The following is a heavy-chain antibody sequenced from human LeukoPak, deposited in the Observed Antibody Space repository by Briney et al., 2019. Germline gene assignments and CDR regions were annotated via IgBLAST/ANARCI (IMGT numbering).Heavy chain of an antibody. Sequence: GGSLRLSCAASGFTFDDYAMHWVRQAPGKGLEWVSGISWNSGSIGYADSVKGRFTISRDNAKNSLYLQMNSLRAEDTALYYCAKDRGSSSYSSGWYGAFDIWGQGTMVTVSS. CDR1: GFTFDDYA. V-gene: IGHV3-9*01. CDR3: AKDRGSSSYSSGWYGAFDI. D-gene: IGHD6-19*01. J-gene: IGHJ3*02. CDR2: ISWNSGSI.